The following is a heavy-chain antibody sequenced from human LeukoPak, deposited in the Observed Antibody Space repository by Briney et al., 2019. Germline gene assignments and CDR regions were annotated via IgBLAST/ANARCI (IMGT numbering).Heavy chain of an antibody. J-gene: IGHJ4*02. Sequence: ASVKVSCEASGYTFTGYYMHWVRQAPGQGLEWMGWINPNSGGTNYAQKFQGRVTMTRDTSISTAYMELSRLRSDDTAVYYCARDGLIGSSGWVLAYWGQGTLVTVSS. CDR3: ARDGLIGSSGWVLAY. CDR1: GYTFTGYY. V-gene: IGHV1-2*02. D-gene: IGHD6-19*01. CDR2: INPNSGGT.